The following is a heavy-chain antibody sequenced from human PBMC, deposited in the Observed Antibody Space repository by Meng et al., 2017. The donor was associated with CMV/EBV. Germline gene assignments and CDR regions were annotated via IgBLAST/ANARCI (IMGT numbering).Heavy chain of an antibody. V-gene: IGHV3-21*05. CDR2: ISSSSSYI. CDR3: QLVRQAMDC. Sequence: GGSLRLSCAASGFTFSSYEMNWVRQAPGKGLEWVSYISSSSSYIYYADSVKGRFTISRDNAKNSLYLQMNSLRAEDTAVYYCQLVRQAMDCWGQGTLVTVSS. D-gene: IGHD6-13*01. CDR1: GFTFSSYE. J-gene: IGHJ4*02.